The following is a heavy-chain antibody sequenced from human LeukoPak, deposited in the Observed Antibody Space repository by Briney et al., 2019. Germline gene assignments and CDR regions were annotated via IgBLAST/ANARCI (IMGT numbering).Heavy chain of an antibody. J-gene: IGHJ3*02. Sequence: GRSLRLSCAASGFTFSNSAMHWVRQAPGKGPEYVSAITSNGDRTYYANSVKGRFTISRDNSKNTLYLQMGSLRAEDMAVYYCARVGSWDAFDIWGQGTMVTVSS. CDR2: ITSNGDRT. CDR3: ARVGSWDAFDI. V-gene: IGHV3-64*01. CDR1: GFTFSNSA. D-gene: IGHD1-26*01.